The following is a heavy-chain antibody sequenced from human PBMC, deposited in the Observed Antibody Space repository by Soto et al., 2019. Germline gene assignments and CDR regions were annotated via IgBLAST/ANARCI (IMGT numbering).Heavy chain of an antibody. D-gene: IGHD4-17*01. CDR3: ARGHTVTTSGYYGMDV. CDR2: ISYDGSNK. CDR1: GFTFSSYA. J-gene: IGHJ6*02. Sequence: GGSLRLSCAASGFTFSSYAMHWVRQAPGKGLEWVAVISYDGSNKYYADSVKGRFTISRDNSKNTLYLQMNSLRAEDTAVYYCARGHTVTTSGYYGMDVWGQGTTVTVSS. V-gene: IGHV3-30-3*01.